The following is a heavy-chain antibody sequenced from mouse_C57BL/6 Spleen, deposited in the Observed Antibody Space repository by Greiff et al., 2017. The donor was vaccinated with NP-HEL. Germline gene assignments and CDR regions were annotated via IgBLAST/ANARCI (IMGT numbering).Heavy chain of an antibody. CDR3: TREGSNYPLDY. CDR2: ISSGGDYI. CDR1: GFTFSSYA. D-gene: IGHD2-5*01. Sequence: EVKVEESGEGLVKPGGSLKLSCAASGFTFSSYAMSWVRQTPEKRLEWVAYISSGGDYIYYADTVKGRFTISRDNARNTLYLQMSSLKSEDTAMYYCTREGSNYPLDYWGQGTTLTVSS. V-gene: IGHV5-9-1*02. J-gene: IGHJ2*01.